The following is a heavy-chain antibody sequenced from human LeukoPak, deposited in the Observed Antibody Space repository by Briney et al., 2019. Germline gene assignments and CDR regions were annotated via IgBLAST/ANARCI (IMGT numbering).Heavy chain of an antibody. D-gene: IGHD2/OR15-2a*01. J-gene: IGHJ4*02. CDR1: GGSISSYY. CDR3: AGHHPRNTVDF. Sequence: SETLSLTCTVSGGSISSYYWSWIRQPPGKGLEWIAYISDIGSTNYNPSLKSRVTISLYTSKNQFSLKLRSVTAAATAVYYCAGHHPRNTVDFWGQGTLVTVSS. CDR2: ISDIGST. V-gene: IGHV4-59*08.